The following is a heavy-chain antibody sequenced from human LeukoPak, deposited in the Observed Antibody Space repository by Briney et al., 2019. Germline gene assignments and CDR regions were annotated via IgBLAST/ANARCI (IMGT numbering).Heavy chain of an antibody. CDR2: STDSGDTT. V-gene: IGHV3-23*01. CDR3: AKREHVSRVVPASISSCCGMDV. D-gene: IGHD2-2*01. Sequence: GGSLRLSCAASGLTFSSYAMRWVRQAPGEGLEWVSSSTDSGDTTYYADSVKGRFTISRGNSKNTLYLQMNSLGAEDTAVYYCAKREHVSRVVPASISSCCGMDVWGQGTTVTVSS. J-gene: IGHJ6*02. CDR1: GLTFSSYA.